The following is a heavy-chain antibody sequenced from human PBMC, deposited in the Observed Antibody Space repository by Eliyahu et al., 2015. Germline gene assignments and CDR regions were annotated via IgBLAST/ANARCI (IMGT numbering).Heavy chain of an antibody. CDR3: ARESGRRNSYDSSGYFDC. Sequence: QLQLQESGSGLVKPSQTLSLTCAVSGGSITSGGYAWNWIRQPPGKGLEWIGYIYQSGSTYYNPSLESRVTISLDRSKNQFSLKLSSVTAADTAVYYCARESGRRNSYDSSGYFDCWGQGTLVTVSS. J-gene: IGHJ5*01. D-gene: IGHD3-22*01. CDR2: IYQSGST. V-gene: IGHV4-30-2*01. CDR1: GGSITSGGYA.